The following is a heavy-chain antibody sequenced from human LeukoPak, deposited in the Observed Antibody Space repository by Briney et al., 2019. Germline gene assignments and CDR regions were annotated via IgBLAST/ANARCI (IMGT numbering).Heavy chain of an antibody. J-gene: IGHJ4*02. Sequence: AGGSLRLSCAASGFTFSSYSMNWVRQAPGKGLEWVSYISSSSSTIYYADSVKGRFTISRDNAKNSLYLQMNSLRAEDTAVYYCASVFSDYWGQGTLVTVSS. CDR1: GFTFSSYS. CDR3: ASVFSDY. V-gene: IGHV3-48*04. CDR2: ISSSSSTI. D-gene: IGHD3-9*01.